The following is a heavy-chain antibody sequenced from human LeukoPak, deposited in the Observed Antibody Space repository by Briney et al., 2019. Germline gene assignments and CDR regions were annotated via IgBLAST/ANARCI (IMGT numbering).Heavy chain of an antibody. D-gene: IGHD3-3*01. V-gene: IGHV1-18*01. CDR3: ARGNSPVLRFLEWLPHQDWFDP. Sequence: GASVKVSCKASGYTFTSYGISWVRQAPGQGLEWMGWISAYNGNTNYAQKLQGRVTMNTDTSTSTAYMELRSLRSDDTAVYYCARGNSPVLRFLEWLPHQDWFDPWGQGTLVTVSS. CDR1: GYTFTSYG. J-gene: IGHJ5*02. CDR2: ISAYNGNT.